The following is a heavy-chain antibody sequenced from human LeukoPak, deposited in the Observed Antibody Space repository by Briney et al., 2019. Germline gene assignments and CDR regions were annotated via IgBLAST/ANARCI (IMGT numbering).Heavy chain of an antibody. CDR2: ISYDGSNK. D-gene: IGHD3-16*02. Sequence: PGGSLRLSCAASGFTYSSYSIHWVRQAPGKGLEWVAVISYDGSNKYYADSVKGRFTISRDNSKNTLYLEMNSLRTEDTAVYYCAKERYDYVWGSYRSHYFDYWGQGTLVTVSS. CDR1: GFTYSSYS. CDR3: AKERYDYVWGSYRSHYFDY. J-gene: IGHJ4*02. V-gene: IGHV3-30*18.